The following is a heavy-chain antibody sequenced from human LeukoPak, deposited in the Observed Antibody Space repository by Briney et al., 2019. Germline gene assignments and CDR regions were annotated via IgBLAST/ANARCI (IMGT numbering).Heavy chain of an antibody. CDR2: ISYDGSNK. Sequence: HPGGSLRLSCAASGFTFSSYGMHWVRQAPGKGLEWVAVISYDGSNKYYADSVKGRFTISRDNSKNTLYLQMDSLRAEDTAVYYCASLNYYDSSGYYELADYWGQGTLVTVS. V-gene: IGHV3-30*03. J-gene: IGHJ4*02. CDR1: GFTFSSYG. D-gene: IGHD3-22*01. CDR3: ASLNYYDSSGYYELADY.